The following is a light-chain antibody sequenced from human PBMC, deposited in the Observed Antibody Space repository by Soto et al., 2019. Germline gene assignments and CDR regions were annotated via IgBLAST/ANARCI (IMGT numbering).Light chain of an antibody. CDR1: QSLLHSNGYKY. V-gene: IGKV2-28*01. J-gene: IGKJ1*01. CDR3: MQSLQTPPA. Sequence: DIVMTQSPLSLPVTPGEPASISCRSSQSLLHSNGYKYLDWYLQKPGQSPQLLIYLGSNRASGVPDRVSGSGSGTDFTLKISRVEADDVGIYYCMQSLQTPPAFGQGTKVEIK. CDR2: LGS.